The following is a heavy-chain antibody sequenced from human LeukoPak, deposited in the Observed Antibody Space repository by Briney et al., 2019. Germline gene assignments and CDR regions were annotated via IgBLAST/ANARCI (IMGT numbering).Heavy chain of an antibody. Sequence: GGSLRLSCAASGFTFSSYGMHWVRQAPGKGLEWVAVIWYDGSNKYYADSVKGRFTISRDNSKNTLYLQMNSLRAEDTAVYYCARAVSSSWSDYWGQGTLVTVSS. D-gene: IGHD6-13*01. CDR2: IWYDGSNK. CDR3: ARAVSSSWSDY. V-gene: IGHV3-33*01. J-gene: IGHJ4*02. CDR1: GFTFSSYG.